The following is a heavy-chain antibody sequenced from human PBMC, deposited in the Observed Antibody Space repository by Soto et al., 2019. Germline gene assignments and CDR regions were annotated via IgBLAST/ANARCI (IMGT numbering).Heavy chain of an antibody. D-gene: IGHD2-2*01. CDR1: GGSISGYY. Sequence: QVQLQQWGAGLLKPSETLSLTCAVSGGSISGYYWSWIRQPPGKGLEWIGEIIHTGSTNYNPSLKSRITISVDTSKKQFSLKLSSVTAADTAVYYFARVGQPPSDYWGQGTLVIVSS. CDR2: IIHTGST. V-gene: IGHV4-34*12. J-gene: IGHJ4*02. CDR3: ARVGQPPSDY.